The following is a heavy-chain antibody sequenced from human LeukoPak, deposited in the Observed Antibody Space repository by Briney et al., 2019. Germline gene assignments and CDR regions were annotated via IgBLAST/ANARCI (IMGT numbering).Heavy chain of an antibody. Sequence: ASVKVSCKASGYTFTSYYMHWVRQAPGQGLEWLGIINPSGGSTSYAQKFQGRVTMTRDMSTSTDYMELSSLRSEDTAVYYCARDNSVEDTAWWFDPWGQGTLVTVSS. V-gene: IGHV1-46*01. CDR3: ARDNSVEDTAWWFDP. D-gene: IGHD4-23*01. CDR2: INPSGGST. CDR1: GYTFTSYY. J-gene: IGHJ5*02.